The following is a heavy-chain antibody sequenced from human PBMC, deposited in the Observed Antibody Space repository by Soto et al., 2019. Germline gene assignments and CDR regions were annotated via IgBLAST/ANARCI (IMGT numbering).Heavy chain of an antibody. D-gene: IGHD6-13*01. V-gene: IGHV4-4*02. CDR3: VFPATADFDY. CDR2: IYHSGTT. CDR1: GGSISSSNW. J-gene: IGHJ4*02. Sequence: SETLYLTCVVSGGSISSSNWWSWVRQPPGKGLEWIGEIYHSGTTNYSPSLKSRVIISADMSKNHFSLTLTSVTAADTAVYYCVFPATADFDYWGQGTPVTV.